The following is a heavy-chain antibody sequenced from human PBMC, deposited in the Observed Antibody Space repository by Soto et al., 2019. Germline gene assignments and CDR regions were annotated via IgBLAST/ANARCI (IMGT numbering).Heavy chain of an antibody. CDR3: ARSPPSSYYGGSGTFDY. V-gene: IGHV4-4*02. J-gene: IGHJ4*02. CDR2: AYHSGST. D-gene: IGHD3-10*01. CDR1: GGFTSTNNW. Sequence: SETLSLSCAVSGGFTSTNNWWSWVRQPPGKGLEWIGDAYHSGSTEYNPSLKSRVSISVDKSKNQISLKLTSATAADTAVYYCARSPPSSYYGGSGTFDYWGQGTLVTVSS.